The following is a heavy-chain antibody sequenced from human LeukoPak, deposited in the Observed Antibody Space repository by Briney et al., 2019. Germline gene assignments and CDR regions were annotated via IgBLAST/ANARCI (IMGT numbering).Heavy chain of an antibody. J-gene: IGHJ4*02. V-gene: IGHV4-59*01. D-gene: IGHD1-26*01. CDR2: IYNSGST. CDR3: ARESPVGAIDY. CDR1: GGSISSYY. Sequence: SETLSLTCTVSGGSISSYYWSWVRQPSGKGLEWIGYIYNSGSTKYNPSLKSRVTISVDTSKNQFSLNLSSVTAADTAVYYCARESPVGAIDYWGQGILVTVSS.